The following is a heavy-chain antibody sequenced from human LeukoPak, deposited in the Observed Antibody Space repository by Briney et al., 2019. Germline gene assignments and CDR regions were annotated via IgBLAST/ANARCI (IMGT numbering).Heavy chain of an antibody. CDR3: AKAVLGGYSYGQMDY. D-gene: IGHD5-18*01. Sequence: GGSLRLSCAASGFTFDDYAMHWVRQAPGKGLEWVSGISWNSGSVRYADSVKGRFTISRDNAKNSLYLQMNSLRAEDTALYYCAKAVLGGYSYGQMDYWGQGTLVTVSS. V-gene: IGHV3-9*01. CDR1: GFTFDDYA. J-gene: IGHJ4*02. CDR2: ISWNSGSV.